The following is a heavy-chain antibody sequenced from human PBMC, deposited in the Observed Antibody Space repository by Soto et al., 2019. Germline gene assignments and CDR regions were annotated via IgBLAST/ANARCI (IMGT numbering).Heavy chain of an antibody. V-gene: IGHV1-46*02. J-gene: IGHJ6*02. D-gene: IGHD2-15*01. CDR3: ARDKYDCSGGSCYYYGMDV. Sequence: ASVKVSCKASGYTFNSYYMHWVRRAPGQGLEWMGIISPNGGGTTYAQRFKGRVTMTTDTSTSTVYMELSSLRSDDTAVYYCARDKYDCSGGSCYYYGMDVWGQGTTVTVSS. CDR1: GYTFNSYY. CDR2: ISPNGGGT.